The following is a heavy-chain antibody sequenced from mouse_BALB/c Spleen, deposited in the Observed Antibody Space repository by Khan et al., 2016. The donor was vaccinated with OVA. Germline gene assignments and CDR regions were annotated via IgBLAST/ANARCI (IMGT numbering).Heavy chain of an antibody. Sequence: EVQLQESGGGLVKPGGSLKLSCAASGFPFSTYTMSWVRQTPEKRLEWVATISSGSTYTYYPDSVKGRFTISRDNAKNTLYLQMSSLKSEDTALYYCTRDGNYAHWYFDGWGAGTTVTVSS. CDR3: TRDGNYAHWYFDG. V-gene: IGHV5-6-4*01. CDR1: GFPFSTYT. D-gene: IGHD2-1*01. J-gene: IGHJ1*01. CDR2: ISSGSTYT.